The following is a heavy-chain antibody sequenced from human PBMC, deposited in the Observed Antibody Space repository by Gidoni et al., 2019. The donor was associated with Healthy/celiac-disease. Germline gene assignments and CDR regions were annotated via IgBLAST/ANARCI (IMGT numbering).Heavy chain of an antibody. CDR2: IRRSGDST. D-gene: IGHD4-4*01. CDR3: AKAYYSNRHSYDY. J-gene: IGHJ4*02. V-gene: IGHV3-23*04. CDR1: GFTFSSYA. Sequence: EVQLVESGGGLVQPGGSLRLSCAASGFTFSSYAMSWVRQAPGKGLEWVSAIRRSGDSTYYAYSVKGRFTISRDNSKNTLYLQMNSLRAEDTSVYYCAKAYYSNRHSYDYWGQGTLVTVSS.